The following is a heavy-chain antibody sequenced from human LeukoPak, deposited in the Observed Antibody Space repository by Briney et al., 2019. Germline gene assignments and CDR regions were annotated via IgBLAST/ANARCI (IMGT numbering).Heavy chain of an antibody. Sequence: PGGSLRLSCAASGFTVSSNYMSWVRQAPGKGLEWVSVIYSGGSTYYADSVKGRFTISRDNSKNTLYLQMNSLRAEDTAVYYCARGYYGDYVHYFDYWGQGTLVTVSS. D-gene: IGHD4-17*01. CDR1: GFTVSSNY. CDR3: ARGYYGDYVHYFDY. V-gene: IGHV3-66*01. CDR2: IYSGGST. J-gene: IGHJ4*02.